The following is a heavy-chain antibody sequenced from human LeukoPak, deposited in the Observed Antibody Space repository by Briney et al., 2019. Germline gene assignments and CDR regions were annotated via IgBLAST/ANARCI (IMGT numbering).Heavy chain of an antibody. CDR3: ARVWLNDFWSGRDAFDI. CDR1: GFTFSSYS. J-gene: IGHJ3*02. D-gene: IGHD3-3*01. V-gene: IGHV3-48*02. CDR2: ISSSSSTI. Sequence: GGSLRLSCAASGFTFSSYSMNWVRQAPGKGLEWVSYISSSSSTIYYADSVKGRFTISRDNAKNSLYLQMNSLRDEDTAVYYCARVWLNDFWSGRDAFDIWGQGTMVTVSS.